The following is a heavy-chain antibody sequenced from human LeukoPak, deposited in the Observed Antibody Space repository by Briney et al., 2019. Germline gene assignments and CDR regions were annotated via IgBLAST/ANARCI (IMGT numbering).Heavy chain of an antibody. CDR3: ARARYFDQYNWFDP. CDR2: INHSGST. V-gene: IGHV4-34*01. CDR1: GGSFSGYY. Sequence: SETLSLTCAVYGGSFSGYYWSWIRQPPGKGLEWIGEINHSGSTNYNPSLKSRVTISVDTSKNQFSLKLSSVTAADTAVYYCARARYFDQYNWFDPWGRGTLVTVSS. J-gene: IGHJ5*02. D-gene: IGHD3-9*01.